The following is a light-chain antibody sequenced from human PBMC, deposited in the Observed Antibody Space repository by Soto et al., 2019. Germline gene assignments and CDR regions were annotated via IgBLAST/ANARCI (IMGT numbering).Light chain of an antibody. Sequence: QSALTQSPSVSGAPGQSVSISCTGTSSNIGAGFDVHWYQQLPATAPKLLIYGNNNRPSGVPDRFSGSKSGTSASLAITGLQAEDEADYSCQSYDTKLSGGSVFGTGTKLTVL. J-gene: IGLJ1*01. CDR2: GNN. CDR3: QSYDTKLSGGSV. V-gene: IGLV1-40*01. CDR1: SSNIGAGFD.